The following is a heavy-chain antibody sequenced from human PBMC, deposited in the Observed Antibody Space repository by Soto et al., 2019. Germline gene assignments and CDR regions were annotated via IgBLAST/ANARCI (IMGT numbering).Heavy chain of an antibody. D-gene: IGHD2-15*01. CDR1: GGSISSYY. CDR3: ARVVGSTRSVWFDP. J-gene: IGHJ5*02. CDR2: IYYSGST. Sequence: QVQLQESGPGLVKPSETLSLTCTVSGGSISSYYWSWIRQPPGKGLEWIGYIYYSGSTNYNPSLKSRVTISVDTSKNQFSLKLSSVTAADTAVYYCARVVGSTRSVWFDPWGQGTLVTFSS. V-gene: IGHV4-59*01.